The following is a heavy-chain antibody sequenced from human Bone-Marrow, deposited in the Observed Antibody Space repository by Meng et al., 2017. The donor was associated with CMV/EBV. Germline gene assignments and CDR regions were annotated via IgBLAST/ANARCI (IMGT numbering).Heavy chain of an antibody. CDR3: ARVYCSSTSCYKGFDY. D-gene: IGHD2-2*02. CDR1: GSAFTSND. V-gene: IGHV1-3*01. Sequence: SGSAFTSNDVHWVRQAPERRREWVGWINAGNSNTKYSQKYQGRVTITRDTSASTAYMELSSLRSEDTAVYYCARVYCSSTSCYKGFDYWGQGTLVTVSS. CDR2: INAGNSNT. J-gene: IGHJ4*02.